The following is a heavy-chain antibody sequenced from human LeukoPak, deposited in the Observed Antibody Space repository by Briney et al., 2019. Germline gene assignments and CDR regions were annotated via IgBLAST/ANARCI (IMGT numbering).Heavy chain of an antibody. CDR1: GFTFSDHY. J-gene: IGHJ4*02. D-gene: IGHD5-24*01. CDR3: ARGDGCNRRYFDC. Sequence: PGGSLRLSCAASGFTFSDHYMDWVRQAPGKGLEWVARIRNKANSYTTEYAASVKGRFTISRDDSKNSLYLQMNSLKTEDTAVYYCARGDGCNRRYFDCWGQGTLVTVSS. V-gene: IGHV3-72*01. CDR2: IRNKANSYTT.